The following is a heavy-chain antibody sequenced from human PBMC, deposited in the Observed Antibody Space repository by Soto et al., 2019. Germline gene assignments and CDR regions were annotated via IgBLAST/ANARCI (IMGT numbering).Heavy chain of an antibody. V-gene: IGHV5-51*01. CDR3: ARHVPYYDILTGYYSSYYYGMDV. D-gene: IGHD3-9*01. J-gene: IGHJ6*02. Sequence: GESLKISCKGSGYSFTSYWIGWVRQMPGKGLEWMGIIYPGDSDTRYSPSFQGQVTISADKSISTAYLQWSSLKASDTAMYYCARHVPYYDILTGYYSSYYYGMDVWGQGTTVTVSS. CDR2: IYPGDSDT. CDR1: GYSFTSYW.